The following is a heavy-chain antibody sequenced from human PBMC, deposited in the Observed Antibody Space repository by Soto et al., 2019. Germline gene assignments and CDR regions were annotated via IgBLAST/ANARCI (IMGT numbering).Heavy chain of an antibody. J-gene: IGHJ5*02. CDR2: IIPIFGTA. D-gene: IGHD2-2*01. CDR3: ALLGYCSSTSCAVNIAPPT. V-gene: IGHV1-69*01. Sequence: QVQLVQSGAEVKKPGSSVKVSCKASGGTFSSYAISWVRQAPGQGLEWMGGIIPIFGTANYAQKFQGRVTITADESTSTAYMELSSLRSEDTAVYYCALLGYCSSTSCAVNIAPPTWGQGTLVTVSS. CDR1: GGTFSSYA.